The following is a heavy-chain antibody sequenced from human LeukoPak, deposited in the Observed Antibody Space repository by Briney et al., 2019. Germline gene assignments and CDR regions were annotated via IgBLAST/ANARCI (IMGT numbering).Heavy chain of an antibody. Sequence: ASVKVSCKASEYTFTSYDINWVRQASGQGLEWMGWLNPNCGNTGYAQKFQGRITITRNTSISTAYMELSSLRSEDTAMYYCARDYGGNSGWFDPWGQGTLVTVCS. V-gene: IGHV1-8*03. J-gene: IGHJ5*02. CDR3: ARDYGGNSGWFDP. D-gene: IGHD4-23*01. CDR2: LNPNCGNT. CDR1: EYTFTSYD.